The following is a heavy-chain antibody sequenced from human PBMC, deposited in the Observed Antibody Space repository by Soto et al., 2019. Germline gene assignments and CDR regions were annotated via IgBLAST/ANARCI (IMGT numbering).Heavy chain of an antibody. CDR2: ISYDGSNK. V-gene: IGHV3-30-3*01. Sequence: GESLRLSCAASGFTFSSYAMHWVRQAPGKGLEWVAVISYDGSNKYYADSVKGRFTISRDNSKNTLYLQMNSLRAEDTAVYYCAREVDYGGLYFDYWGQGTLVTVSS. CDR1: GFTFSSYA. D-gene: IGHD4-17*01. J-gene: IGHJ4*02. CDR3: AREVDYGGLYFDY.